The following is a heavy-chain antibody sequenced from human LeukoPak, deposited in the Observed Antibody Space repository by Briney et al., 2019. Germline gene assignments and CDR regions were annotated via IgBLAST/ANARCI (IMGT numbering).Heavy chain of an antibody. J-gene: IGHJ3*02. CDR2: IYYSGST. D-gene: IGHD6-13*01. V-gene: IGHV4-59*12. CDR1: GGSISSYY. CDR3: ARGFLAAADAFDI. Sequence: SETLSLTCTVSGGSISSYYWSWIRQPPGKGLEWIGYIYYSGSTNYNPSLKSRVTISVDTSKNQFSLKLSSVTAADTAVYYCARGFLAAADAFDIWGQGTMVTVSS.